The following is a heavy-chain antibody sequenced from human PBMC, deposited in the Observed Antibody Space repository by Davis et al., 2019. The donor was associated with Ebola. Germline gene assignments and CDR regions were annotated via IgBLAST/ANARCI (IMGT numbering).Heavy chain of an antibody. CDR3: AKDTSNSVDAFDI. D-gene: IGHD4-11*01. V-gene: IGHV3-23*01. J-gene: IGHJ3*02. Sequence: GGSLRLSCAASGFTFSSYGMSWVRQAPGKGLEWVSGISSSGGSTYYADSVKGRFTISRDNSKNTLYLQMNSLRAEDTAVYYCAKDTSNSVDAFDIWGQGTMVTVSS. CDR1: GFTFSSYG. CDR2: ISSSGGST.